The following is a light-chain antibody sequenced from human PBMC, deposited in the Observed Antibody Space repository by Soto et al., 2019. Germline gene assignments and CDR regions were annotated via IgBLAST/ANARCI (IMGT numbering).Light chain of an antibody. CDR1: SSNIADNT. CDR2: SNN. V-gene: IGLV1-44*01. Sequence: QSVLTQPPSASGTPGQRVTISCSGSSSNIADNTVNWYQQLPGTAPKLLIYSNNQQPSGVPDRFSGSKSGTSASLAISGLQSEDEADYYCAAWDDSLNGPVFGGGTKVTVL. J-gene: IGLJ2*01. CDR3: AAWDDSLNGPV.